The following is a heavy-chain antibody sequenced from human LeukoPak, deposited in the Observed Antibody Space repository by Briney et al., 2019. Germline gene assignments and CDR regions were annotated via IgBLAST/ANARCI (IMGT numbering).Heavy chain of an antibody. J-gene: IGHJ4*02. CDR1: GGTFSSYA. D-gene: IGHD5-18*01. V-gene: IGHV1-69*04. Sequence: ASVKVSCKASGGTFSSYAISWVRQAPGQGLEWMGRIIPILGIANYAQKFQGRVTITADKSTSTAYMELSSLRSEDTAVYYCARVGEGYSYGYPFDYWGQGTLVTVSS. CDR2: IIPILGIA. CDR3: ARVGEGYSYGYPFDY.